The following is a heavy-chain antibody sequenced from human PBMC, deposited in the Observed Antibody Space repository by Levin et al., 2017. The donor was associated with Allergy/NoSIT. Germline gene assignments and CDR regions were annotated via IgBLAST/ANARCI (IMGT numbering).Heavy chain of an antibody. D-gene: IGHD6-13*01. CDR1: GFSFSAFG. J-gene: IGHJ4*02. V-gene: IGHV3-30*18. CDR3: AKDVSFGTSSWALDD. CDR2: ISYDGNDQ. Sequence: GESLKISCAASGFSFSAFGMHWVRQAPGKGLEWVAVISYDGNDQYYADSVKGRFTISRDNSKNTLYVHMNSLGIEDTAVYYCAKDVSFGTSSWALDDWGQGTLVTVSS.